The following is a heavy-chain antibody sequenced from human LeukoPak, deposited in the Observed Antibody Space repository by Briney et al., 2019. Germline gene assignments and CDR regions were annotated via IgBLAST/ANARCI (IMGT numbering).Heavy chain of an antibody. Sequence: GASVKVSCKASGYTFTGYYMHWVRQAPGQGLEWMGWINPNSGGTNYAQKFQGRVTMTRDTSISTAYMELSRLRSDDTAVYYCARAYDFWSGRLSNWFDPWGQGTLVTVSS. CDR1: GYTFTGYY. D-gene: IGHD3-3*01. CDR2: INPNSGGT. CDR3: ARAYDFWSGRLSNWFDP. J-gene: IGHJ5*02. V-gene: IGHV1-2*02.